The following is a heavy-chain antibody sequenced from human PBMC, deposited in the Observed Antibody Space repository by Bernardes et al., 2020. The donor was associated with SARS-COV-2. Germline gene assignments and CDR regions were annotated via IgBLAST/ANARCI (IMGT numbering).Heavy chain of an antibody. CDR1: GGSVSSANYY. D-gene: IGHD5-12*01. CDR3: ARDRYSGYDPFDI. Sequence: SETLSLTCNVSGGSVSSANYYWNWMRQPPGKGLEWIGYIYYTGTTNYNPSLKSRVSISVDTSKNQFSLKLSSVTAADTAVYYCARDRYSGYDPFDIWGQGTMVTVSS. CDR2: IYYTGTT. V-gene: IGHV4-61*01. J-gene: IGHJ3*02.